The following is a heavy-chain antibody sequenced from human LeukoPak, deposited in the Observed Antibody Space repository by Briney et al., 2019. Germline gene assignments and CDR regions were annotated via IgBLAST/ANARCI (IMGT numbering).Heavy chain of an antibody. CDR3: ARVSLQWELPFEY. CDR2: INPNSGGT. J-gene: IGHJ4*02. V-gene: IGHV1-2*02. Sequence: AASVKVSCKASGYTFTGYYMHWVRQAPGQGLEWMGWINPNSGGTNCAQKFQGRVTMTRDTSISTAYMELSRLRSDDTAVYYCARVSLQWELPFEYWGQGTLVSVSS. CDR1: GYTFTGYY. D-gene: IGHD1-26*01.